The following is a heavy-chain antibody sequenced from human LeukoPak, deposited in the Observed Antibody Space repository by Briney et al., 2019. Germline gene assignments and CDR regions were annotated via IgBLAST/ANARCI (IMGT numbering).Heavy chain of an antibody. D-gene: IGHD2-2*02. Sequence: PSETLSLTCTVSGGSISSYYWSWIRQPPGKGLEWIGYIYYSGSTNYNPSLKSRVTISVDTSKNQFSLRLTSVTAADTAVYYCARGIPQYYFDFWGQGTLVTVSS. J-gene: IGHJ4*02. V-gene: IGHV4-59*12. CDR2: IYYSGST. CDR1: GGSISSYY. CDR3: ARGIPQYYFDF.